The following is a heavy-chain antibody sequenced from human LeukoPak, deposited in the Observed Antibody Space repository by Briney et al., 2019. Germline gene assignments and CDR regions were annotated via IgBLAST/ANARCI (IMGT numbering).Heavy chain of an antibody. J-gene: IGHJ5*02. Sequence: GGSLTLSCAASGFTFSSYGMHWVRQAPGKGLEWVAVISYDGSNKYYADSVKGRFTISRDNSKNTLYLQMNSLRAEDTAVYYCARALFMDPWGQGTLVTVSS. CDR3: ARALFMDP. CDR2: ISYDGSNK. CDR1: GFTFSSYG. D-gene: IGHD3-16*01. V-gene: IGHV3-30*03.